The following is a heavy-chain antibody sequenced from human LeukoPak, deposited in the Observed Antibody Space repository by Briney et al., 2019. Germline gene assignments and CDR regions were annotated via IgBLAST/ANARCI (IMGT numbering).Heavy chain of an antibody. Sequence: GGSLRLSCEASGFIFNVYWMSWVRQAPGKGLEWVANIRQEGNEKYYVDSVKGRFTISRDNAKNSLYLQMNSLRVEDTAEYYCAREVWGPEYWGQGTLVTVSS. CDR1: GFIFNVYW. CDR3: AREVWGPEY. D-gene: IGHD1-14*01. V-gene: IGHV3-7*01. CDR2: IRQEGNEK. J-gene: IGHJ4*02.